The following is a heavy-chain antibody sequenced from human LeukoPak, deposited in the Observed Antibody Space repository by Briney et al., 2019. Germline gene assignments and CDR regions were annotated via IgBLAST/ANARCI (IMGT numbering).Heavy chain of an antibody. Sequence: GGSPRLSCAASGFTFDDYAMHWVRQAPGKGLEWVSGISWNSGSIGYADSVKGRFTISRDNAKNSLYLQMDSLRAEDTALYYCAKDYGDYRHYFDYWGQGTLVTVSS. CDR2: ISWNSGSI. V-gene: IGHV3-9*01. CDR1: GFTFDDYA. CDR3: AKDYGDYRHYFDY. D-gene: IGHD4-17*01. J-gene: IGHJ4*02.